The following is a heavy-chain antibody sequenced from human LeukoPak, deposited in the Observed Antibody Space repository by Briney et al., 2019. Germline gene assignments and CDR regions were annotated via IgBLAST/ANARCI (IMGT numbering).Heavy chain of an antibody. D-gene: IGHD3-3*01. CDR3: AKVVRYYDFWRDNWFDP. CDR2: ISGSGGST. J-gene: IGHJ5*02. CDR1: GFTFSSYG. V-gene: IGHV3-23*01. Sequence: GGSLRLSCAASGFTFSSYGMHWVRQAPGKGLEWVSAISGSGGSTYYADSVKGRFTISRDNSKNTLYLQMNSLRAEDTAVYYCAKVVRYYDFWRDNWFDPWGQGTLVTVSS.